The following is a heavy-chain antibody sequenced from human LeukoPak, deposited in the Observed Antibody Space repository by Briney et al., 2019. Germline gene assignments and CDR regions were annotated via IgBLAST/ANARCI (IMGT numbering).Heavy chain of an antibody. J-gene: IGHJ4*02. V-gene: IGHV3-74*01. Sequence: GGSLRLSCAASGFTFSSYWMHWVRQAPGKGLVWVSRINSDGSSTSYADSVKGRFTISRANAKNTLYLQMNSLRAEDTAVYYCARAPYSSSWYYFDYWGQGTLVTVSS. D-gene: IGHD6-13*01. CDR1: GFTFSSYW. CDR2: INSDGSST. CDR3: ARAPYSSSWYYFDY.